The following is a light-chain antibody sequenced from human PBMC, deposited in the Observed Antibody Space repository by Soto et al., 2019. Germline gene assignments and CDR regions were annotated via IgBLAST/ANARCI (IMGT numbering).Light chain of an antibody. CDR1: QGISSY. CDR2: AAS. J-gene: IGKJ5*01. V-gene: IGKV1-8*01. CDR3: QQTYNTPIT. Sequence: MTQTPLSASTGDRVTITCRASQGISSYLAWYQRKPGKAPNLLIYAASSLQSGVPSRFSGSGSGTDFTLTISSLQPEDFATYYCQQTYNTPITFGQGTRLEIK.